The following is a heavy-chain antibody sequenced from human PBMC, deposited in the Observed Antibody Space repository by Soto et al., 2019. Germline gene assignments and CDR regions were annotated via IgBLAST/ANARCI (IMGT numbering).Heavy chain of an antibody. D-gene: IGHD2-21*01. CDR1: GFSISDKF. CDR2: ISSGGDP. Sequence: GGSLRLSCATSGFSISDKFMSWVRQAPGKGLEWISVISSGGDPSYADSVKGRFTISKDNSKNTLYLQMSSLREEDTALYYCAKDAVYRDGLWLMDSWGQGTLVTVSS. CDR3: AKDAVYRDGLWLMDS. J-gene: IGHJ5*02. V-gene: IGHV3-53*01.